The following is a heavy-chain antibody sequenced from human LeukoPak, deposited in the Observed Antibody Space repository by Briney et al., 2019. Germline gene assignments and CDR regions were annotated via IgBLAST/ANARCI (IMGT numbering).Heavy chain of an antibody. V-gene: IGHV3-53*01. Sequence: PGGSLRLSCAASGFTVSSNYMSWVRQAPGKGLEWVSVIYSGGSTYYADSVKGRFTISRDNSKNTLYLQMNSLRAEDTAVYYCARGGYYYGSGSYYFVDYWGQGTLVTVSS. CDR3: ARGGYYYGSGSYYFVDY. D-gene: IGHD3-10*01. J-gene: IGHJ4*02. CDR1: GFTVSSNY. CDR2: IYSGGST.